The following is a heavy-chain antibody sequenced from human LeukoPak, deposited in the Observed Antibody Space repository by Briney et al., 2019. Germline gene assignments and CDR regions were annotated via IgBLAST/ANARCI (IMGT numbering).Heavy chain of an antibody. CDR2: IYYSGST. CDR3: ARLSAAGENYFDY. V-gene: IGHV4-59*12. J-gene: IGHJ4*02. CDR1: GGSISSYY. Sequence: SETLSLTCTVSGGSISSYYWSWIRQPPGKGLEWIGYIYYSGSTNYNPSLKSRVTISVDTSKNQFSLKLSSVTAADTAVYYCARLSAAGENYFDYWGQGTLVTVSS. D-gene: IGHD6-13*01.